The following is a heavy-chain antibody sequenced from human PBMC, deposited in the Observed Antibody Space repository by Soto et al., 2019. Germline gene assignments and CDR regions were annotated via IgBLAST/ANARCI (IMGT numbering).Heavy chain of an antibody. CDR2: ISGSSVYI. V-gene: IGHV3-21*02. Sequence: EVRLVESGEGLVKPGGSLRLSCAASGFTFNTYYMNWVRQAPGKGLEWVSCISGSSVYIYYADSVKGRFTISRDNDKNSLYLQMTSLTAEDTAVYYCARDTGGNSYFDYWGQGILVTVSS. CDR3: ARDTGGNSYFDY. J-gene: IGHJ4*02. CDR1: GFTFNTYY.